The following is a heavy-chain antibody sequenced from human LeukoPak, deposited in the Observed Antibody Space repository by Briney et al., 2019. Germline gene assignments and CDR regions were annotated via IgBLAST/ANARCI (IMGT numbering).Heavy chain of an antibody. CDR3: IRQVAAVEGSVYYYYYMDV. CDR2: ISSSGSTI. J-gene: IGHJ6*03. V-gene: IGHV3-48*03. Sequence: GGSLRLSCAASGFTFSSYEMSWVRQAPGKGLEWVSYISSSGSTIYYADSVKGRFTISRDNAKNSLYLQMNSLKTEDTALYYCIRQVAAVEGSVYYYYYMDVWGKGITVTVSS. D-gene: IGHD6-13*01. CDR1: GFTFSSYE.